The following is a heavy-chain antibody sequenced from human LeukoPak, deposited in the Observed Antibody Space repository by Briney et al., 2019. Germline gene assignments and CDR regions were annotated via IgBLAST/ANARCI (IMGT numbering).Heavy chain of an antibody. V-gene: IGHV3-23*01. CDR2: ITANGGVK. D-gene: IGHD1-26*01. J-gene: IGHJ4*02. CDR1: GFSFSDYP. CDR3: GKDLDSGSYLPGVEY. Sequence: GGSLRLSCTTFGFSFSDYPMTWVRQAPGKGLEWVSVITANGGVKFYADSVKGEFTVSRDNSNNTLYLLMNSLRADDTAVYYCGKDLDSGSYLPGVEYCGQGTLVTVSS.